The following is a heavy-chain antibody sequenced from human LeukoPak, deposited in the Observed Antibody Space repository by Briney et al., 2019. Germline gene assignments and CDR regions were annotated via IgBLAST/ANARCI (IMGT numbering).Heavy chain of an antibody. CDR3: ASGGHIRVYDNSDYYGHY. CDR2: ISSSSSYI. Sequence: GGSLRLSCAASGFTFSSYSMNWVRQAPGKGLEWVSSISSSSSYIYYADSVKGRFTISRDNAKNSLYLQMNSLRAEDTAVYYCASGGHIRVYDNSDYYGHYWGQGTLVTVSS. D-gene: IGHD3-22*01. J-gene: IGHJ4*02. CDR1: GFTFSSYS. V-gene: IGHV3-21*01.